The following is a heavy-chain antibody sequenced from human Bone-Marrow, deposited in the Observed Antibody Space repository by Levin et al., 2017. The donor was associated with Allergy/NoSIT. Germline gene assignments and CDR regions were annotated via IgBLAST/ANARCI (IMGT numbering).Heavy chain of an antibody. CDR3: ARGMRYCSSTSCYAHHLNPKNRRGWIWMYYYYYMDV. D-gene: IGHD2-2*01. CDR2: IIPIFGTA. V-gene: IGHV1-69*06. Sequence: KISCKASGGTFSSYAISWVRQAPGQGLEWMGGIIPIFGTANYAQKFQGRVTITADKSTSTAYMELSSLRSEDTAVYYCARGMRYCSSTSCYAHHLNPKNRRGWIWMYYYYYMDVWGKGTTVTVSS. J-gene: IGHJ6*03. CDR1: GGTFSSYA.